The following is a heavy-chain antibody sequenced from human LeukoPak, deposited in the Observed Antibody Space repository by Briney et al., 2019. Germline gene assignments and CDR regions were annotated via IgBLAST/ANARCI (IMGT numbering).Heavy chain of an antibody. V-gene: IGHV3-20*04. Sequence: LAGGSLRLSCAASGFTFSSYGMSWVRQAPGKGLEWVSGINWNGGSTGYADSVKGRFTISRDNAKNSLYLQMNSLRAEDTALYYCARDMEDIVVVPAAAPYYYYYMDVWGKGTTVTVSS. J-gene: IGHJ6*03. D-gene: IGHD2-2*01. CDR2: INWNGGST. CDR1: GFTFSSYG. CDR3: ARDMEDIVVVPAAAPYYYYYMDV.